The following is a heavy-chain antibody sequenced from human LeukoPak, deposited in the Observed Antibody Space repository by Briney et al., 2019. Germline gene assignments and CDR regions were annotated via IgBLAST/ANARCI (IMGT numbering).Heavy chain of an antibody. D-gene: IGHD2-2*01. CDR1: GFPFSKNL. CDR2: INQDGSER. V-gene: IGHV3-7*02. CDR3: ARGLDCRSTSCYLDT. J-gene: IGHJ4*02. Sequence: GGALRISFAAPGFPFSKNLVTWVRPGPGEGVEWGAHINQDGSERFYVDSVKGRFTISRDNAKNSLYLQMNSLGAEDTAVYYCARGLDCRSTSCYLDTWGQGTLVTISS.